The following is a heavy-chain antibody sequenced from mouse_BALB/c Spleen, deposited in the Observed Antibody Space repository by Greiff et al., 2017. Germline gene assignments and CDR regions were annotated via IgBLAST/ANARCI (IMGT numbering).Heavy chain of an antibody. CDR3: ARWGYDGAWFAY. CDR1: GFTFSSFG. Sequence: EVKLVESGGGLVQPGGSRKLSCAASGFTFSSFGMHWVRQAPEKGLEWVAYISSGSSTIYYADTVKGRFTISRDNPKNTLFLQMTSLRSEDTAMYYCARWGYDGAWFAYWGQGTLVTVSA. J-gene: IGHJ3*01. D-gene: IGHD2-14*01. V-gene: IGHV5-17*02. CDR2: ISSGSSTI.